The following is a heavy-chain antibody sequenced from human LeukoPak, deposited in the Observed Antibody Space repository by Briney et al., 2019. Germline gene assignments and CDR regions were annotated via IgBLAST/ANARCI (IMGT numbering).Heavy chain of an antibody. Sequence: GGSLRLSCAASGFTFSSYSMNWVRQAPGKGLEWVAFIRYDGSNKYYADSVKGRFTISRDNSKNTLYLQMNSLRAEDTAVYYCARGKRGYSGYDFDYYMDVWGKGTTVTVSS. CDR3: ARGKRGYSGYDFDYYMDV. J-gene: IGHJ6*03. D-gene: IGHD5-12*01. V-gene: IGHV3-30*02. CDR2: IRYDGSNK. CDR1: GFTFSSYS.